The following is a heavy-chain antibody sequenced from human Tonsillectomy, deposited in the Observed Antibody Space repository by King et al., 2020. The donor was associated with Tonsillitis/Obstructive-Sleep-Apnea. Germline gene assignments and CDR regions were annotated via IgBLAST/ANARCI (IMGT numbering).Heavy chain of an antibody. D-gene: IGHD6-13*01. V-gene: IGHV4-59*08. CDR2: IYYSGST. CDR1: GGSISSYY. CDR3: ARHRGGSSWLFDY. J-gene: IGHJ4*02. Sequence: VQLQESGPGLVKPSETLSLTCTVSGGSISSYYWSWIRQPPGKGLEWIGYIYYSGSTNYNPSLKSRVSTSVDTSKNQFSLKLSSVTAADTAVYFCARHRGGSSWLFDYWGQGTLVTVSS.